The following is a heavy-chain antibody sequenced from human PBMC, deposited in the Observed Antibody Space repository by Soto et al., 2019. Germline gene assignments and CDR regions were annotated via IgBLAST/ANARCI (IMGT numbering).Heavy chain of an antibody. V-gene: IGHV3-64D*08. CDR1: GFTFSSYA. CDR2: ISSNGGST. Sequence: GGSLRLSCSASGFTFSSYAMHWVRQAPGKGLEYVSAISSNGGSTYYADSVKGRFTISRDNSKNTLYLQMSSLRAEDTAVYYCVKGPKMVRGVMRFDPWGQGTLVTVSS. J-gene: IGHJ5*02. CDR3: VKGPKMVRGVMRFDP. D-gene: IGHD3-10*01.